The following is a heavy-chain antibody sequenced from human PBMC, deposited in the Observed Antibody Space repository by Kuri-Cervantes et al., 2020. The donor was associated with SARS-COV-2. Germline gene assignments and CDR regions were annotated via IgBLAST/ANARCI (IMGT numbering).Heavy chain of an antibody. V-gene: IGHV4-38-2*01. CDR1: GYSISSGYY. J-gene: IGHJ4*01. D-gene: IGHD7-27*01. CDR2: IYFTGST. CDR3: ARRSWAYYFDF. Sequence: GSLRLSCAVSGYSISSGYYWGWIRQPPGKGLEWIGTIYFTGSTHYNPSLRSRVTISIDTSKDRFSLKLNSVTATDAAVYYCARRSWAYYFDFWGQGSLVTVSS.